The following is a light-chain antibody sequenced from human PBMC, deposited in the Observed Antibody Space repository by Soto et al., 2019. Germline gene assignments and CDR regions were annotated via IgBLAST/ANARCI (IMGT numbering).Light chain of an antibody. Sequence: DIAMTQTPSTLSASVGDRVTITCRASQDTGSWVAWYQHKPGKAPKLLIYDASSLESGVPSRFSGSGSATEFTLTISSLHSDDFATYYCQQYNKYSRTFGRGTRVDVK. CDR1: QDTGSW. CDR3: QQYNKYSRT. CDR2: DAS. V-gene: IGKV1-5*01. J-gene: IGKJ1*01.